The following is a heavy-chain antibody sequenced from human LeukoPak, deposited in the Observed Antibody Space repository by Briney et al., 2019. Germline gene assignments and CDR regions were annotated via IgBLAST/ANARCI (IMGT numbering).Heavy chain of an antibody. CDR1: GYSFTIYW. Sequence: GESLKISCKGSGYSFTIYWIGWVRQMPGKGLEWMGIIYPGDSDTRYSPSFEGQVTISADKSSSTAYLQWSSLKASDTAMYYCARRRDLYSGSYYPFDYWGQGTLVTVSS. CDR2: IYPGDSDT. V-gene: IGHV5-51*01. J-gene: IGHJ4*02. D-gene: IGHD1-26*01. CDR3: ARRRDLYSGSYYPFDY.